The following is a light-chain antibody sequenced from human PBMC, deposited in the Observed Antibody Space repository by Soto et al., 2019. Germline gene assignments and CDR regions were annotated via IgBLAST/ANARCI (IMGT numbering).Light chain of an antibody. J-gene: IGLJ3*02. V-gene: IGLV2-14*01. CDR2: EVS. CDR1: SSDIGSNNY. Sequence: QSALTQPASVSGSPGQSITISCTGTSSDIGSNNYVSWFQQRPGKAPTLIIYEVSNRPSGVSTHFSGSKSGNTASLTISWLLREDEAEYYCSSYTTTPRLFGGGTKVTVL. CDR3: SSYTTTPRL.